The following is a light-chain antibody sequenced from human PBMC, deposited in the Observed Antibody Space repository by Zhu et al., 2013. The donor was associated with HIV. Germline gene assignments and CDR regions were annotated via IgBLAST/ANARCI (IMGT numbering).Light chain of an antibody. CDR2: LAS. CDR1: QDIRNH. V-gene: IGKV1-17*01. J-gene: IGKJ5*01. CDR3: QQSYSTRPIT. Sequence: DIQMTQSPSSLSASVGDRVTITCRASQDIRNHLGWYQQKPGKAPRRLIYLASTLQSGVPSRFSGSGSGTDFTLTISSLQPEDFATYYCQQSYSTRPITFGQGTRLEIK.